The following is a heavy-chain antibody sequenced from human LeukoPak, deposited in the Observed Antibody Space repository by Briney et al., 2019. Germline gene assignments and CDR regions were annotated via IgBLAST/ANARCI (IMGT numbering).Heavy chain of an antibody. V-gene: IGHV3-23*01. Sequence: GGSLRHSCAVSGFSFSSFAMTWVRHAPGPGMEWVSTIRSNGATAYNADSVKGRFTISRDNSKNTVYLQMNSLRVEDTAIYYCARGQEFDDGVFDSWGQGTLVTVSS. CDR1: GFSFSSFA. D-gene: IGHD1-1*01. CDR3: ARGQEFDDGVFDS. CDR2: IRSNGATA. J-gene: IGHJ4*02.